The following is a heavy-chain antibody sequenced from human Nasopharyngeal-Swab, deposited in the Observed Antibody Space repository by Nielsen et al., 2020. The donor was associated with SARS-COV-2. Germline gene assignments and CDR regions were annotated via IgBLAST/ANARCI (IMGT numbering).Heavy chain of an antibody. CDR3: ARDSYELYGMDV. CDR2: IIGSSNYI. Sequence: GGSLEISCSASGFTFSNYSLNLVRQAPGKGLEWVSSIIGSSNYIYYADSVKGRFTISRDNAKNSLYLQMDSLRSDDTAVYYCARDSYELYGMDVWGQGTTVTVSS. CDR1: GFTFSNYS. V-gene: IGHV3-21*04. J-gene: IGHJ6*02. D-gene: IGHD1-7*01.